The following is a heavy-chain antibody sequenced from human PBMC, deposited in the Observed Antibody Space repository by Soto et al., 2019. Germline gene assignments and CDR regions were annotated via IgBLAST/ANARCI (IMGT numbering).Heavy chain of an antibody. D-gene: IGHD3-3*01. CDR2: ISAYNGNT. V-gene: IGHV1-18*03. Sequence: QVQLVQSGAEVKKPGASVKVSCKASGYTFTSYGISWVRQAPGQGLEWMGWISAYNGNTNYAQKLQGRVTMTTDTSTSTAYMELRSLRSDDMAVYYSSRDDYDFTLCAWYYYGMDVSGQGTTVTVSS. CDR3: SRDDYDFTLCAWYYYGMDV. CDR1: GYTFTSYG. J-gene: IGHJ6*02.